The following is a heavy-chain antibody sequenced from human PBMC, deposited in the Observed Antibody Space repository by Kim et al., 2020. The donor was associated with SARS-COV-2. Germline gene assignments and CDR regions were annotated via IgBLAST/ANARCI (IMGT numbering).Heavy chain of an antibody. J-gene: IGHJ4*02. CDR1: GYSFTSYW. CDR2: IDPSDSYT. D-gene: IGHD3-16*01. CDR3: ARHLGEGDPSGPLDY. V-gene: IGHV5-10-1*01. Sequence: GESLKISCKGSGYSFTSYWISWVRQMPGKGLEWMGRIDPSDSYTNYSPSFQGHVTISADKSISTAYLQWSSLKASDTAMYYCARHLGEGDPSGPLDYWGQGTLVTVSS.